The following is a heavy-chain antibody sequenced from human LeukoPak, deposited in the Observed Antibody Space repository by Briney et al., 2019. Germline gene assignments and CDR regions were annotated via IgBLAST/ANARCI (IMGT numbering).Heavy chain of an antibody. Sequence: KTSETLSLTCTVSGGSISSGSYYWSWIRQPAGKGLEWIGRIYTSGSTNYNPSLKSRVTISVDTSKNQFSLKLSSVTAADTAVYYCARGPYGDSFDYWGQGTLVTVSS. CDR1: GGSISSGSYY. J-gene: IGHJ4*02. V-gene: IGHV4-61*02. CDR2: IYTSGST. CDR3: ARGPYGDSFDY. D-gene: IGHD4-17*01.